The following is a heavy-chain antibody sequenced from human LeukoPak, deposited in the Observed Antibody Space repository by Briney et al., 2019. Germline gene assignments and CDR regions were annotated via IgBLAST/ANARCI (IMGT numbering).Heavy chain of an antibody. J-gene: IGHJ4*02. D-gene: IGHD5-12*01. V-gene: IGHV4-38-2*01. CDR1: GYSIISGYY. CDR2: IYHRGST. Sequence: SETLSLTCAVYGYSIISGYYWGWTRQPPGKGLDRIGSIYHRGSTYYNPSLRSRVTISVDTSKNHFSLKPSSVTAADTAVYYCASGYSGYEGAFLNYWGQGTLVTVSS. CDR3: ASGYSGYEGAFLNY.